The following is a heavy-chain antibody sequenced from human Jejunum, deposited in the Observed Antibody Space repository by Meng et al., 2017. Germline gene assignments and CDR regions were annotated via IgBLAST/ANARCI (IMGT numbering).Heavy chain of an antibody. V-gene: IGHV3-23*05. D-gene: IGHD3-10*01. CDR2: INYSGVST. CDR1: GFTFSSFA. Sequence: GESLKISCAASGFTFSSFAMSWVRQPPGRGLEWVADINYSGVSTYYGDSVKGRFTISRDNSKNTVYLQLNSLSAEDTAVYYCAKRDGSGSYRFFDYWGQGTLVTVSS. CDR3: AKRDGSGSYRFFDY. J-gene: IGHJ4*02.